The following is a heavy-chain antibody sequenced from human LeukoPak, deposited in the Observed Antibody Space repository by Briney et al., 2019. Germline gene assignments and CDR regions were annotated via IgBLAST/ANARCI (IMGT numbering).Heavy chain of an antibody. V-gene: IGHV3-30*18. Sequence: GGSLRLSCAASGFTFSSYGMHWVRQAPGKGPEWVAVISYDGSNKYYGDSVKGRLTISRDNSKDTLYLQMSSLRVEDTAVYYCAKEFQRLVSFDYWGQGILVTVSS. J-gene: IGHJ4*02. CDR2: ISYDGSNK. CDR1: GFTFSSYG. CDR3: AKEFQRLVSFDY. D-gene: IGHD3-3*01.